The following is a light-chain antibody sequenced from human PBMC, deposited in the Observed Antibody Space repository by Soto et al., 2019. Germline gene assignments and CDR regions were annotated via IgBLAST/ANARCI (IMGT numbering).Light chain of an antibody. CDR3: QQYAGSPFT. CDR1: QSVSSNF. V-gene: IGKV3-20*01. CDR2: GAS. J-gene: IGKJ3*01. Sequence: EIVLTQSPGTLSLSPGERGTLSCRASQSVSSNFLAWYQQKPGQAPRLLIYGASSRATDIPDRFSGSGSGPDFTLTITRLEPEDFAVYYFQQYAGSPFTLGPGTKVDIK.